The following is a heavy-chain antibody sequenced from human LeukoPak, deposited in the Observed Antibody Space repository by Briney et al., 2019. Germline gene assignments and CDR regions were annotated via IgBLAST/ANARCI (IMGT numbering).Heavy chain of an antibody. D-gene: IGHD6-19*01. V-gene: IGHV3-23*01. CDR2: ISGSGGST. CDR3: AKDRISSGWYDDAFDI. Sequence: PGGSLRLSCAASGFTFSSYAMSWVRQAPGKGLEWVSAISGSGGSTYYADSVKGRSTISRDNSKNTLYLQMNSLRAEDTAVYYCAKDRISSGWYDDAFDIWGQGTMVTVSS. J-gene: IGHJ3*02. CDR1: GFTFSSYA.